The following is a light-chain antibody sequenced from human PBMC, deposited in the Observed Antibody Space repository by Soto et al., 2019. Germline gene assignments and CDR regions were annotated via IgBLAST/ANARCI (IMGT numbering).Light chain of an antibody. J-gene: IGLJ2*01. CDR3: QTWDTGIQV. CDR1: SGHSTYA. Sequence: QSVLTQSPSASASLGASVKLTCTLSSGHSTYAIAWHQQQPEKGPRYLMYLNSDGSHTKGDGIPDRFSGSSSGAERYLTISGLQSEDEADYYCQTWDTGIQVFGGGTQLTVL. V-gene: IGLV4-69*01. CDR2: LNSDGSH.